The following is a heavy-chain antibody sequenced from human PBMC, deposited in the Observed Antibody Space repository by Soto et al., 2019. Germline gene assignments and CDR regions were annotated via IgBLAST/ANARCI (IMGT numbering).Heavy chain of an antibody. J-gene: IGHJ3*02. CDR2: ICYDGSNK. Sequence: QVQLVESGGGVVQPGRSLRLSCAASGFTFSSYGMHWVRQAPGKGLEWVAVICYDGSNKYYADSVKGRFTISRDNSKNTRYLQMNGLRSEDTAVYYCASVYVAGTQGLDAFDIWGQGTMVTVSS. CDR3: ASVYVAGTQGLDAFDI. CDR1: GFTFSSYG. D-gene: IGHD6-19*01. V-gene: IGHV3-33*01.